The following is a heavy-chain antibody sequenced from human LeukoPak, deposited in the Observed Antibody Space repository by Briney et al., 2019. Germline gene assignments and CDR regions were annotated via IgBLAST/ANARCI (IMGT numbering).Heavy chain of an antibody. D-gene: IGHD3-22*01. CDR1: GYTFTGYY. CDR3: ARAYDRSGYYYAY. J-gene: IGHJ4*02. V-gene: IGHV1-2*06. Sequence: ASVKVSCKASGYTFTGYYMHWVRQAPGQGLEWMGRINPNSGGTNYAQKFQGRVTMTRDTSISTAYMELSRLRSDDTAVYYCARAYDRSGYYYAYWGQGTLVTVSS. CDR2: INPNSGGT.